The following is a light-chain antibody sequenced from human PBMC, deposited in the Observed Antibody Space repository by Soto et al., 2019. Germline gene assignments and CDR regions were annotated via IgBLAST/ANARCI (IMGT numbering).Light chain of an antibody. V-gene: IGKV3-15*01. J-gene: IGKJ1*01. Sequence: EIVMTQSPATLSVSPGERATLSCRASQSVSSKLAWYQQKPGQAPRLLIYGASTRATSISDRFSGGGSGTEFTLTISSLQSEDFAVYYCQQYTNWPRTFGQGTKVEIK. CDR1: QSVSSK. CDR2: GAS. CDR3: QQYTNWPRT.